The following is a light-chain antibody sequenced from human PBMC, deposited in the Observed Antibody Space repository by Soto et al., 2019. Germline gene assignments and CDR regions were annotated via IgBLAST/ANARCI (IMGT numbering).Light chain of an antibody. CDR1: QSLSRW. Sequence: IPLTPSPSTLYVSVGDSVTNTWXASQSLSRWLNWYQQKPGKAPKLLIYDASSLESGAPSRFSGSGSGTDFTLTISSLQPEDFGTYCCLQRKSSPRTFGRGTKVDIK. CDR3: LQRKSSPRT. CDR2: DAS. J-gene: IGKJ1*01. V-gene: IGKV1-5*01.